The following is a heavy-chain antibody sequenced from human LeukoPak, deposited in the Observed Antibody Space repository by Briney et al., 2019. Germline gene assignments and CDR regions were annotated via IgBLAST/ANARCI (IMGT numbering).Heavy chain of an antibody. CDR2: IKLDGSVK. D-gene: IGHD4-17*01. V-gene: IGHV3-7*01. CDR3: ARREDYVAFFF. Sequence: GGSLRLSCAASGFTFSRYWMSWVRQAPGKGLEWVANIKLDGSVKNYVDSLKGRFTISRDNAKNSLYLQMNSLSAEDTAVYYCARREDYVAFFFWGQGTKVTVSS. J-gene: IGHJ3*01. CDR1: GFTFSRYW.